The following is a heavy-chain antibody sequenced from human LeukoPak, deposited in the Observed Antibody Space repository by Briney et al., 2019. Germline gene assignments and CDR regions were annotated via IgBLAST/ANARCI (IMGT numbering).Heavy chain of an antibody. Sequence: SVKVSCKASGGTFSSYAISWVRQAPGQGPEWMGRIIPILGIANYAQKFQGRVTITADKSTSTAYMELSSLRSEDTAVYYCARDAMCGGDCYSSYYFDYWGQGTLVTVSS. D-gene: IGHD2-21*02. CDR3: ARDAMCGGDCYSSYYFDY. J-gene: IGHJ4*02. CDR2: IIPILGIA. V-gene: IGHV1-69*04. CDR1: GGTFSSYA.